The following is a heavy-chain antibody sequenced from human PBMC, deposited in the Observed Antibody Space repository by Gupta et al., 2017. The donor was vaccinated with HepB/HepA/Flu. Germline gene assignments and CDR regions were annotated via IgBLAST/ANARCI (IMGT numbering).Heavy chain of an antibody. V-gene: IGHV3-33*01. D-gene: IGHD7-27*01. Sequence: QVQLVESGGGVVQPGRSLRLSCAASGFTFSSYGMHWVRQAPGKGLEWVAVIWYDGSNKYYADSVKGRFTISRDNSKNTLYLQMNSLRAEDTAVYYCASGADNWGLDGNDYWGQGTLVTVSS. CDR1: GFTFSSYG. J-gene: IGHJ4*02. CDR3: ASGADNWGLDGNDY. CDR2: IWYDGSNK.